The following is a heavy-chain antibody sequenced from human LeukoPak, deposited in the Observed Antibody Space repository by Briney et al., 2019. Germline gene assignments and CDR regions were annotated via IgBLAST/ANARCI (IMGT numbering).Heavy chain of an antibody. CDR2: ITNDGSST. Sequence: PGGSLRLSCAASGLTFSSHWMHWVRQAPGKGLVWVSRITNDGSSTTYADSVKGRFTISRDNAKNMLYLQVNSLRAEDTAVYYCARENSSGYYYFDYWGQGTLVTVSS. V-gene: IGHV3-74*01. CDR1: GLTFSSHW. J-gene: IGHJ4*02. CDR3: ARENSSGYYYFDY. D-gene: IGHD3-22*01.